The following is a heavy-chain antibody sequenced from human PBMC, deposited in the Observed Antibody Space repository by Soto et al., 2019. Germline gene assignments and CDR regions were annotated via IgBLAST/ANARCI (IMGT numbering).Heavy chain of an antibody. J-gene: IGHJ5*02. V-gene: IGHV4-39*01. CDR1: GGSMRSEGYY. Sequence: SETLSLTCSVSGGSMRSEGYYWSWIRQPPGKGLEWIGSIYYSERTSYNSGSTYYSPSLKSRVTISGDTSKSQFSLKLSSVTAADTAVYYCARHTRNQFDPWGQGTLVTVSS. CDR2: IYYSERTSYNSGST. CDR3: ARHTRNQFDP.